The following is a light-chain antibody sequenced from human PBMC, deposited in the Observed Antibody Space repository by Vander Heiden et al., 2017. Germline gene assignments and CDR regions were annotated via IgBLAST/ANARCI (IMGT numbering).Light chain of an antibody. Sequence: QSVLTPPPSGSGAPGPTVTISCTGRSPNLGAGYDVHWYQQLPGQAPKLLIYGTSNRHSAVPDRFSGAKSGTSAFLAITGLQAEDEADYYCQSYDSSLSGWVFGGGTKLTVL. CDR2: GTS. J-gene: IGLJ3*02. CDR1: SPNLGAGYD. CDR3: QSYDSSLSGWV. V-gene: IGLV1-40*01.